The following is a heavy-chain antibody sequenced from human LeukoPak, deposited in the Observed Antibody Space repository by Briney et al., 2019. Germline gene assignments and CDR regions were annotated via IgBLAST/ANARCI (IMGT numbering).Heavy chain of an antibody. CDR2: ISSSGGST. CDR3: AKVRRDSGTTTKGGFDY. J-gene: IGHJ4*02. Sequence: GGSLRLSCAASEFTFSNYGMGWVRQAPGKGLEWVSAISSSGGSTYYADSVKGRFTISRDNSKNTLYLQMNGLRAEDTAVYYCAKVRRDSGTTTKGGFDYWGQGTLVTVSS. CDR1: EFTFSNYG. D-gene: IGHD4-11*01. V-gene: IGHV3-23*01.